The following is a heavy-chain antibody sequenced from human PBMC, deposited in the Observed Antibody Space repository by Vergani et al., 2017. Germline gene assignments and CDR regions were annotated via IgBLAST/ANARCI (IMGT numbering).Heavy chain of an antibody. Sequence: QVQLQESGPGLVKPSETLSLTCSVSGYSISRGYYWGWIRQPPGKGLEWIATVFHSGSAYYNPSLRRRVTISVETSKNQFSLRLTTLTAADTAVYYCARGFRAIFGVVTRFDYWGQGTLVTVSS. CDR3: ARGFRAIFGVVTRFDY. CDR2: VFHSGSA. CDR1: GYSISRGYY. D-gene: IGHD3-3*01. V-gene: IGHV4-38-2*02. J-gene: IGHJ4*02.